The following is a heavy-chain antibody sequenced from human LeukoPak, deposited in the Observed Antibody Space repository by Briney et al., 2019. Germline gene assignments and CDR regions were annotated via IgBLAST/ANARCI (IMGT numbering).Heavy chain of an antibody. Sequence: GGSLRLSCAASGFTFSTYAMSWVRQAPGKGLEWVSAVRGSGSDTYYADSVKGRFTISRDNSKNTLYLHMNSLRAEDTAVYFCAKREYYDSSGYSDFWGQGTLVTVSS. CDR1: GFTFSTYA. CDR2: VRGSGSDT. V-gene: IGHV3-23*01. D-gene: IGHD3-22*01. CDR3: AKREYYDSSGYSDF. J-gene: IGHJ4*02.